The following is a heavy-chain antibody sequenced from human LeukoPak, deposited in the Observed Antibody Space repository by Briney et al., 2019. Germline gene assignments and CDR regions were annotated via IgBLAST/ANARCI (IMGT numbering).Heavy chain of an antibody. V-gene: IGHV4-39*07. CDR1: GGSISSSSYY. CDR3: ARGAVVGANDP. Sequence: SETLSLTCTVSGGSISSSSYYWGWIRQPPGKGLEWIGSIYYSGSTYYNPSLKSRVTISVDTSKNQFSLKLSSVTAADTAVYYCARGAVVGANDPWGQGTLVTVSS. J-gene: IGHJ5*02. D-gene: IGHD1-26*01. CDR2: IYYSGST.